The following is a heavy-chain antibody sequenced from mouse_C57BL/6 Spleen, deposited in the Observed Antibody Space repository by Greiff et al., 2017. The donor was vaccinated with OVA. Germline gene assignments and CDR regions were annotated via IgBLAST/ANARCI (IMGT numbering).Heavy chain of an antibody. CDR1: GYTFTSYW. CDR3: ARDRGGY. Sequence: QVQLQQPGAELVRPGSSVKLSCKASGYTFTSYWMHWVKQRPIQGLEWIGNIDPSDSETHYNQKFKDKATLTVDKSSSTAYIQLSSLTSEDSAGYYCARDRGGYWGQGTTLTVSS. J-gene: IGHJ2*01. CDR2: IDPSDSET. V-gene: IGHV1-52*01.